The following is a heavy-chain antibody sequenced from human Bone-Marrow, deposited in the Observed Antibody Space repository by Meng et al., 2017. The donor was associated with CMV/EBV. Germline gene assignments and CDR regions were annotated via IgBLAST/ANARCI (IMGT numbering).Heavy chain of an antibody. V-gene: IGHV1-18*01. CDR1: GYTFTSYG. J-gene: IGHJ4*02. CDR2: ISAYNGNT. D-gene: IGHD3-3*01. Sequence: ASVKVSCKASGYTFTSYGISWVRQAPGQGLEWMGWISAYNGNTIYAQKLQGRVTMTTDTSTSTAYMELRSLRSDDTAVYYCARDGDYDFWSGYYSFDYWGQGTLVTVSS. CDR3: ARDGDYDFWSGYYSFDY.